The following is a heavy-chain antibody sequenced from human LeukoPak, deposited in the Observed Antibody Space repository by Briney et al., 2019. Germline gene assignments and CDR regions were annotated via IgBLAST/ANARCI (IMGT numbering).Heavy chain of an antibody. V-gene: IGHV4-39*01. D-gene: IGHD6-13*01. CDR2: IYYSGST. CDR1: GGSISSSSYY. CDR3: ASTTNTYSRSWWNYFDY. J-gene: IGHJ4*02. Sequence: SETLSLTCTVSGGSISSSSYYWGWIRQPPGKGLEWIGSIYYSGSTYYNSSLKSRVTISVDTSKNQFSLKLSSVTAADTAVYYCASTTNTYSRSWWNYFDYWGQGTLVTVSS.